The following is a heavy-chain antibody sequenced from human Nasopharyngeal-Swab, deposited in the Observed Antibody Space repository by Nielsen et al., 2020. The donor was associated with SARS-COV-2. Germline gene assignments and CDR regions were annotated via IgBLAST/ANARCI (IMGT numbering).Heavy chain of an antibody. D-gene: IGHD3-10*01. J-gene: IGHJ4*02. CDR1: GGSFSGYY. CDR2: INHSGST. V-gene: IGHV4-34*01. Sequence: GSLRLSCAVYGGSFSGYYLSWIRQAPGKGLEWIGEINHSGSTNYNPSLKSRVTISVDTSKNQFSLKLSSVTAADTAVYYCSRGVTMVRGVIRKAGDYFDYWGQGTLVTVSS. CDR3: SRGVTMVRGVIRKAGDYFDY.